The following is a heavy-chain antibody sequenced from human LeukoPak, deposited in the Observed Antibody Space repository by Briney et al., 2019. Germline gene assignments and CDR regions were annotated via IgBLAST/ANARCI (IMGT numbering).Heavy chain of an antibody. V-gene: IGHV3-23*01. J-gene: IGHJ6*03. CDR2: ISHTGGST. Sequence: GGSLRLSCAASGLTFSSYGMSWVRQVPGKGLEWVSSISHTGGSTYYADSVKGRFTVSRDNSKNTLYLQVNSLTVKDTAIYYCAKNADRGAYCRGGSCYPYYYYYMDVWGTGTTVTISS. D-gene: IGHD2-15*01. CDR3: AKNADRGAYCRGGSCYPYYYYYMDV. CDR1: GLTFSSYG.